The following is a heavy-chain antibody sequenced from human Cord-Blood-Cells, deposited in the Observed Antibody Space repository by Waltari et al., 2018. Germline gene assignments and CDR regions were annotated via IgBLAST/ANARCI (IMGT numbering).Heavy chain of an antibody. CDR1: GFTFSSYA. CDR2: ISYDGSNK. CDR3: ARGDTAMANDY. V-gene: IGHV3-30-3*01. Sequence: QVQLVESGGGVVQPGRSLRLSCAASGFTFSSYAMHWVRQAPGKGLEWVAVISYDGSNKYYADSVKGRFTISRDNSKNTLYLQMNSLRAEDTAVYYCARGDTAMANDYWGQGTLVTVSS. D-gene: IGHD5-18*01. J-gene: IGHJ4*02.